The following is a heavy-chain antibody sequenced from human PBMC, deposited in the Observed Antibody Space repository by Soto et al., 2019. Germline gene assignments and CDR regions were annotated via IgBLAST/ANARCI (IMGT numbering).Heavy chain of an antibody. J-gene: IGHJ5*02. V-gene: IGHV4-39*01. D-gene: IGHD6-13*01. CDR2: IYYSGST. CDR1: GGSISSSSYY. Sequence: QLQLQESGPGLVKPSETLSLTCTVSGGSISSSSYYWGWIRQPPGKGLEWIGSIYYSGSTYYNPSLKSRVTISVDTSKNQFSLKLSSVTAADTAVYYCARRSSSSWYGWGNWFDPWGQGTLVTVSS. CDR3: ARRSSSSWYGWGNWFDP.